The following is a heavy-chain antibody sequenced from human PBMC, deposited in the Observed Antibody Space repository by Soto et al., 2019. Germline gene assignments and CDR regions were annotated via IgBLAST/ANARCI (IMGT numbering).Heavy chain of an antibody. CDR3: AKVGVLRTNFRWFDL. CDR1: GFALQTYT. Sequence: EGQLVESGGGLVKPGGSLRLSCAASGFALQTYTMDWLRQPPGKGLEWVSSITISGNYIYYADSVKGRITISRDNGRNSVYLQMNSLRAEDTAVYYCAKVGVLRTNFRWFDLWGQGTLVTVSS. J-gene: IGHJ5*02. CDR2: ITISGNYI. V-gene: IGHV3-21*01. D-gene: IGHD2-8*01.